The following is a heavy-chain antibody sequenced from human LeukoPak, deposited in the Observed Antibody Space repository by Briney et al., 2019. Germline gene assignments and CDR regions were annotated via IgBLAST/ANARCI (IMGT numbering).Heavy chain of an antibody. D-gene: IGHD3-16*02. CDR1: GGSISSYY. V-gene: IGHV4-59*12. Sequence: PSETLSLTCTVSGGSISSYYWSWIRQPPGKGLEWIGYIYYSGSTNYNPSLKSRVTISVDTSKNQFSLKLSSVTAADTAVYYCARGPYDYVWGSYRFRPPPFDYWGQGTLVTVSS. CDR3: ARGPYDYVWGSYRFRPPPFDY. CDR2: IYYSGST. J-gene: IGHJ4*02.